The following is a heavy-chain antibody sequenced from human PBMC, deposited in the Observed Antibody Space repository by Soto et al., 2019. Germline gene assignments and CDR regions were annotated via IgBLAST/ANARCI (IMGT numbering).Heavy chain of an antibody. V-gene: IGHV3-23*01. Sequence: EVQLLESGGGLVQPGGSLRLSCAASGFTFSNYAMTWVRQAPGKGLEWVSAISGSGGSTYYADSVKGRFTNSRDNSKNTLHLQMDSLRAEDTAVYYCANPPPTMESTIYYYYGMDVWGQGTTVTVSS. J-gene: IGHJ6*02. CDR2: ISGSGGST. CDR3: ANPPPTMESTIYYYYGMDV. CDR1: GFTFSNYA. D-gene: IGHD1-26*01.